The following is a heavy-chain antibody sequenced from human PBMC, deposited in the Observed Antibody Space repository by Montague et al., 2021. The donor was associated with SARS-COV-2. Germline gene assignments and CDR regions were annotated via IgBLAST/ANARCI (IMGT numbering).Heavy chain of an antibody. CDR3: ARERWAVGVSFDY. D-gene: IGHD1-26*01. CDR2: TYYRSRWSN. Sequence: CAIFGDSVLSNSATWHWIRPSPSRGIEWLGRTYYRSRWSNDYAVXLRSRIIINPDTSTNQFSLQLSSVTPEDTAVYFCARERWAVGVSFDYWGQGTLVTVSS. CDR1: GDSVLSNSAT. V-gene: IGHV6-1*01. J-gene: IGHJ4*02.